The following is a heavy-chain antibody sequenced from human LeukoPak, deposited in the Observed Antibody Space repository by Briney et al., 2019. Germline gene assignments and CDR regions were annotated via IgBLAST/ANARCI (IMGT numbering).Heavy chain of an antibody. CDR3: ARHVYGEGMVV. CDR1: GGSLNGYY. V-gene: IGHV4-59*08. Sequence: PSETLSLTCTVSGGSLNGYYWGWIRQPPGKGLECIGYIHSSEGTAHNASLTSRLTISLDTSKNQFSLTLSSVTAADTAVYYCARHVYGEGMVVWGKGTTVTVSS. CDR2: IHSSEGT. J-gene: IGHJ6*04. D-gene: IGHD4-17*01.